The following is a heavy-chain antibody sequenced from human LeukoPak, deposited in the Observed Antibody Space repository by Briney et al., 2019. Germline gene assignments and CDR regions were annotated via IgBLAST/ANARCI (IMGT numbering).Heavy chain of an antibody. D-gene: IGHD3-10*01. Sequence: ASVKVSCKASGYTFTSYGISWVRQAPGQGLEWMGWIGAYNGNTNYAQRLQGRVTMTTDTSTSTAYMELRSLRSDDTAVYYCARDLTYYYGSGSYYNEYYFDYWGQGTLVTVSS. V-gene: IGHV1-18*01. CDR3: ARDLTYYYGSGSYYNEYYFDY. J-gene: IGHJ4*02. CDR1: GYTFTSYG. CDR2: IGAYNGNT.